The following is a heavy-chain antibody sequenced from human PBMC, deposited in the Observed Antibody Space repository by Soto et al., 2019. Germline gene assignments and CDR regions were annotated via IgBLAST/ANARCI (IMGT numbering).Heavy chain of an antibody. Sequence: GGSLRLSCAASGFTFSSYGMHWVRQAPGKGLEWVAVISYDGSNKYYADSEKGRFTISRDNSKNTLYLQMNSLRAEDTAVYYCAKTPATGTTFHYYGMDVGGQGTTVTSP. V-gene: IGHV3-30*18. CDR2: ISYDGSNK. CDR1: GFTFSSYG. D-gene: IGHD4-4*01. J-gene: IGHJ6*02. CDR3: AKTPATGTTFHYYGMDV.